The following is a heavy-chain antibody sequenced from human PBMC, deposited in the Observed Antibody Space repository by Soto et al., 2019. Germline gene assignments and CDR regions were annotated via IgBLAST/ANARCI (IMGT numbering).Heavy chain of an antibody. J-gene: IGHJ4*02. CDR1: EVTFNSYA. V-gene: IGHV1-69*01. Sequence: QAQVVQSGAEVRKPGSSVKLSCKASEVTFNSYAIAWVLQAPGQGLEWMGGIIPYYNTLNYAQKFQDRVTITADDSTNTVYMELSSLRYDDTAVYFCASGASRWYPYFFDSWAQGPLVTVS. D-gene: IGHD6-13*01. CDR2: IIPYYNTL. CDR3: ASGASRWYPYFFDS.